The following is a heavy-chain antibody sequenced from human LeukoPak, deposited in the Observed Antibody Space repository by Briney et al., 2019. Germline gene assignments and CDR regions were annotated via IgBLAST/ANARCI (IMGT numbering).Heavy chain of an antibody. CDR1: GFTFSSYW. J-gene: IGHJ4*02. CDR2: IKQDGSEK. V-gene: IGHV3-7*03. Sequence: PGGSLRLSCAASGFTFSSYWTSWVRQAPGKGLEWVANIKQDGSEKYYVDSVKGRFTISRDNAKNSLYLQMNSLRAEDTAVYYCARDGSGSGWCPYFDYWGQGTLVTVSS. CDR3: ARDGSGSGWCPYFDY. D-gene: IGHD6-19*01.